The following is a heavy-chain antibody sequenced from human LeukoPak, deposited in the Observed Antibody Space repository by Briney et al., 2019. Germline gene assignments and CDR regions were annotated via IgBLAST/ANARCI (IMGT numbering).Heavy chain of an antibody. CDR1: GFAFSSYW. CDR3: ARSVYSYYANWFDP. CDR2: INSDGSST. J-gene: IGHJ5*02. V-gene: IGHV3-74*01. Sequence: RGSLRLSCAASGFAFSSYWMHWVRQAPGKGLVWVSRINSDGSSTTYADSVQGRFTISRDNAKNTLYLQMNSLRADATAVYYCARSVYSYYANWFDPWGQGTLVTVSS. D-gene: IGHD4-11*01.